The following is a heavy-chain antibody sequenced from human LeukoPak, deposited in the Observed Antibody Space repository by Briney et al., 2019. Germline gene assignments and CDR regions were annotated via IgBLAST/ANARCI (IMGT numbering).Heavy chain of an antibody. CDR1: GGSFSGYY. J-gene: IGHJ6*03. CDR2: INHSGST. V-gene: IGHV4-34*01. Sequence: SETLSLTCAVYGGSFSGYYWSWIRQPPGKGLEWIGEINHSGSTNYNPSLKSRVTISVDTSKNQFSLKLSSVTAADTAVYYCARAVRYYYYYVDVWGKGTTVTVSS. CDR3: ARAVRYYYYYVDV.